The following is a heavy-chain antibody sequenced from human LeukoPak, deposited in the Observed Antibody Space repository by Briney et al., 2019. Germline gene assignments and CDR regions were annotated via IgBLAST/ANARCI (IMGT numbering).Heavy chain of an antibody. J-gene: IGHJ4*02. CDR1: GYTFTSYY. D-gene: IGHD3-22*01. Sequence: ASVKVSRKASGYTFTSYYMHWVRQAPDQGLEWMGLINPSGGSTSYAQKFQGRVTMTRDTSTSTVYMELSSLRSEDTAMYYCARSYYYDSSGYLWEDYWGQGTLVTVSS. CDR3: ARSYYYDSSGYLWEDY. CDR2: INPSGGST. V-gene: IGHV1-46*01.